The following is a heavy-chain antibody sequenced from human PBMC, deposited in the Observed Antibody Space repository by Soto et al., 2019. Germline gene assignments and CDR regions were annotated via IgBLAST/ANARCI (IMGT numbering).Heavy chain of an antibody. CDR3: ASEYYDFWSGYPLYFDY. Sequence: SVKVSCKASGGTFSSYAISWVRQAPGQGLEWMGGIIPIFGTANYAQKFQGRVTITADKSTSTAYMELSSLRSEDTAVYYCASEYYDFWSGYPLYFDYWGQGTLVTVSS. V-gene: IGHV1-69*06. CDR1: GGTFSSYA. D-gene: IGHD3-3*01. CDR2: IIPIFGTA. J-gene: IGHJ4*02.